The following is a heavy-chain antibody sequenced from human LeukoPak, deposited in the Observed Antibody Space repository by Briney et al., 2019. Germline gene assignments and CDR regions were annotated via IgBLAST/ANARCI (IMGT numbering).Heavy chain of an antibody. CDR3: ARWRDSSGYYYGYYYGMDV. CDR1: GGSISSGDYY. J-gene: IGHJ6*02. D-gene: IGHD3-22*01. CDR2: IYYSGST. V-gene: IGHV4-30-4*01. Sequence: SQTLSLTCTVSGGSISSGDYYWSWIRQPPGKGLEWIGYIYYSGSTYYNPSLKSRVTISVDTSKNQFSLKLSSVTAADTAVYYCARWRDSSGYYYGYYYGMDVWGQGTTVTVSS.